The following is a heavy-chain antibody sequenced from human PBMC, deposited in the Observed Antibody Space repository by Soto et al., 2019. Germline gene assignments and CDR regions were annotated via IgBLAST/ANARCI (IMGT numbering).Heavy chain of an antibody. CDR2: IWYDGSNK. CDR3: ARDSFSGSYYGSWFDP. D-gene: IGHD1-26*01. CDR1: GFTFSSYG. J-gene: IGHJ5*02. Sequence: QVQLVESGGGVVQPGRSLRLSCAASGFTFSSYGMHWVRQAPGKGLEWVAVIWYDGSNKYYADSVKGRFTISRDNSKNTLYLEMNSLRAEGTAVYYCARDSFSGSYYGSWFDPWGQGTLVTVAS. V-gene: IGHV3-33*01.